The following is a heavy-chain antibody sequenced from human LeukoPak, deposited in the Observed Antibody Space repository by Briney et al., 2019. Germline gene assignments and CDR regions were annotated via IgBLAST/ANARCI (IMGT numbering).Heavy chain of an antibody. V-gene: IGHV3-30*03. D-gene: IGHD5-12*01. J-gene: IGHJ4*02. Sequence: PGRSLRLSCAASGFTFSSYGMHWVRQAPGKGLEWVAVISYDGSNKYYADSVKGRFSISRDNAKNSLYLQMNSLRDEDSAIYYCARERAISGYDFGLDYWGQGTLVTVSS. CDR3: ARERAISGYDFGLDY. CDR1: GFTFSSYG. CDR2: ISYDGSNK.